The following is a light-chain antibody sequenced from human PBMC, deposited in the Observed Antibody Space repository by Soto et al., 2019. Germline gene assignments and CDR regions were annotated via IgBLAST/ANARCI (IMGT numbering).Light chain of an antibody. CDR3: CSYVSSKTYV. Sequence: QSALTQPPSASGSPGQSVTISCTGTSSDVGGYDYVSWYQQHPGKAPKLMFYEVSKRPSGVPDRFSGSKSGNTASLTVSGLQAEDEADYYCCSYVSSKTYVFGTGTKVTVL. V-gene: IGLV2-8*01. CDR2: EVS. CDR1: SSDVGGYDY. J-gene: IGLJ1*01.